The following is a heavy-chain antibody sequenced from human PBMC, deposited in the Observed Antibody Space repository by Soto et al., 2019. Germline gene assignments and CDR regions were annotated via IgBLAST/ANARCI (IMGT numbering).Heavy chain of an antibody. V-gene: IGHV4-59*01. CDR3: ERGGQTIFGGGGDYYYMDV. CDR2: IYYSGST. CDR1: GGSISSYY. J-gene: IGHJ6*03. Sequence: ASETLSLTCTVSGGSISSYYWSWIRQPPGKGLEWIGYIYYSGSTNYNPSLKSRVTISVDTSKNQFSLKLSSVTAADTAVYYCERGGQTIFGGGGDYYYMDVWGKGTTVTVSS. D-gene: IGHD3-3*01.